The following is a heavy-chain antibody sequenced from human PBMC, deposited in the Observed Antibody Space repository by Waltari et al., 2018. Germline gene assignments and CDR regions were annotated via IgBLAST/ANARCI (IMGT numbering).Heavy chain of an antibody. CDR1: GFTVSDTY. V-gene: IGHV3-53*01. J-gene: IGHJ3*01. CDR3: ARVTVVARVSDVFDV. D-gene: IGHD6-6*01. Sequence: EVQVVESGGDLIQPGGSLRLSCAASGFTVSDTYMTWVRQAPGKGLDWVATIFVTGNTHYADSVRGRVIISRDSSRNSVYLQMDNPRAEDTATYYCARVTVVARVSDVFDVWGQGTMITVSS. CDR2: IFVTGNT.